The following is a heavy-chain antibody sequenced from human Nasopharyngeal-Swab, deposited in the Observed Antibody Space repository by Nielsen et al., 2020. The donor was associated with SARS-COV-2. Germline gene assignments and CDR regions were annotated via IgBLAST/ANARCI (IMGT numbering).Heavy chain of an antibody. Sequence: GESLKISCAASGFTFSDYYMSWIRQAPGKGLEWVSHISSSGSIISYTDSVEGRFTISRDNAKNSLYLQLNSLRAEDTAVYYCATDGDQYYYGSGSYGYWGQGTPVTVSP. CDR2: ISSSGSII. CDR3: ATDGDQYYYGSGSYGY. CDR1: GFTFSDYY. V-gene: IGHV3-11*04. J-gene: IGHJ4*02. D-gene: IGHD3-10*01.